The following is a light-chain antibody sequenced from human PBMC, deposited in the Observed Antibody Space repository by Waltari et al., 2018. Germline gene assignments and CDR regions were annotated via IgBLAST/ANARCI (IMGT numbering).Light chain of an antibody. CDR2: AAS. Sequence: AIQMTQSPSSLSASVGDRVTITCRASQGIRNDLGWYQQKPWKAPKLLIYAASSLQSGVPSRFSGSGSGTDYTLTISSLQPEDFATYYCLQDYNYPYTFGQGTKLEIK. J-gene: IGKJ2*01. V-gene: IGKV1-6*01. CDR1: QGIRND. CDR3: LQDYNYPYT.